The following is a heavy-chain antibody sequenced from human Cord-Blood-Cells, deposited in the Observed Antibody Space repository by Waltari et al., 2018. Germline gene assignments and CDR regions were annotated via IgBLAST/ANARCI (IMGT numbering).Heavy chain of an antibody. CDR2: INPNSGGT. J-gene: IGHJ4*02. V-gene: IGHV1-2*02. Sequence: QVQLVQSGAEVKKPGASVKVSCKASGYTFTGYYMHWVRQAPGQGLEWMGWINPNSGGTNYAQKFQGRVTMTRDTSINTAYMELSRLRSDDTAVYYCARDYYGSGSYPPFDYWGQGTLVTVSS. CDR3: ARDYYGSGSYPPFDY. CDR1: GYTFTGYY. D-gene: IGHD3-10*01.